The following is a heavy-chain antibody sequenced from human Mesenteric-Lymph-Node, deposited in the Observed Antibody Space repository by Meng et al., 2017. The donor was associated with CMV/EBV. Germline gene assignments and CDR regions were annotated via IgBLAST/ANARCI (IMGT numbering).Heavy chain of an antibody. CDR3: ARDRTRRWFGELFHAKKTPHHYYYGMDV. V-gene: IGHV3-23*01. J-gene: IGHJ6*02. D-gene: IGHD3-10*01. CDR2: ISASGHNT. Sequence: GGSLRLSCAASGFTFSSYAMTWVRQAPGKGLEWVSAISASGHNTYYSDSVKGRFTISRDNAKNSLYLQMNSLRAEDTAVYYCARDRTRRWFGELFHAKKTPHHYYYGMDVWGQGTTVTVSS. CDR1: GFTFSSYA.